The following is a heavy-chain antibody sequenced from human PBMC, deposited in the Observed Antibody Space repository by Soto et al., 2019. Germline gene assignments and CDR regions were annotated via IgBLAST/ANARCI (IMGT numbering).Heavy chain of an antibody. Sequence: ASVKVSCKASGYTFTSYDMDWGRQAPGQRLEWMGWINAGNGNTKYSQKFQGRVTITRDTSTSTAYMELRSLRSDDTAVYYCARDPPPPDYWGQGTLVTVSS. CDR1: GYTFTSYD. CDR2: INAGNGNT. J-gene: IGHJ4*02. CDR3: ARDPPPPDY. V-gene: IGHV1-3*01.